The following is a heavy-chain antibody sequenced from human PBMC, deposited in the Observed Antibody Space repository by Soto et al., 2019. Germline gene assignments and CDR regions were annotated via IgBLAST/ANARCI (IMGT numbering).Heavy chain of an antibody. CDR1: GFGFADGW. CDR3: TTIVAGTGY. Sequence: EVHLVESGGGLVKPGGSLRLSCAASGFGFADGWMSWVRQAPGKGLEWVGRVKSKISGGTTDYGAPVEGRFTISRDDSKNTLYLQMNSLKTEDTVVYYCTTIVAGTGYWGQGTLVSVSS. J-gene: IGHJ4*02. CDR2: VKSKISGGTT. D-gene: IGHD6-19*01. V-gene: IGHV3-15*01.